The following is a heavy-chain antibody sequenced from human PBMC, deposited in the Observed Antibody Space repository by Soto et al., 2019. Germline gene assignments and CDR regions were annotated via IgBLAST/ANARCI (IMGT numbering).Heavy chain of an antibody. CDR3: ARKRYYDSGSPINCFDP. D-gene: IGHD3-10*01. CDR1: GFTFSDYY. V-gene: IGHV3-11*01. Sequence: QVQLVESGGGLVKPGGSLRLSCAASGFTFSDYYMSWIRQAPGKGLEWVSYISSSGSTIYYADSVKGRFTISRDNAKNSLYLKINSLGPEDTAVYYCARKRYYDSGSPINCFDPWAQGTLVTVSS. J-gene: IGHJ5*02. CDR2: ISSSGSTI.